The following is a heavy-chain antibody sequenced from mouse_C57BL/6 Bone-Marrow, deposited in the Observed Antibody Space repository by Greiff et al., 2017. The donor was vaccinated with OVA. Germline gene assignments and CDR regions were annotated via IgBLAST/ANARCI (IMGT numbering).Heavy chain of an antibody. CDR3: ARENDYDWFAY. Sequence: EVKLVESGGGLVKPGGSLKLSCAASGFTFSSYAMSWVRQTPEKRLEWVATISDGGSYTYYPDNVKGRFTISRDNAKNNLYLQMSHLKSEDTAMYYCARENDYDWFAYWGQGTLVTVSA. J-gene: IGHJ3*01. CDR1: GFTFSSYA. CDR2: ISDGGSYT. V-gene: IGHV5-4*01. D-gene: IGHD2-4*01.